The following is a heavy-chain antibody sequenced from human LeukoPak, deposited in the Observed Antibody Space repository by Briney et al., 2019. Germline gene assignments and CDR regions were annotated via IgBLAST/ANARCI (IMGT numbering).Heavy chain of an antibody. Sequence: PSQTLSLTCTVSGASVSSGGYYWSWVRQTPGKGLEWIGCTYHNGRPFHNPSLKGRATISLDSSSNQSSLKLTSVTAADTAVYYCRVTTNVSNYIDVWGKGTTVTVSS. CDR2: TYHNGRP. J-gene: IGHJ6*03. CDR3: RVTTNVSNYIDV. V-gene: IGHV4-30-2*01. D-gene: IGHD2/OR15-2a*01. CDR1: GASVSSGGYY.